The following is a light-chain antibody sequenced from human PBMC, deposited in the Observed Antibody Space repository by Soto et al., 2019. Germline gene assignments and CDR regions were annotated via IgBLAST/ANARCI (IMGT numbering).Light chain of an antibody. Sequence: DVPMTQSPSSLAASGGDRVTITCRASQSISTYLNWYQAKPGKAPRVMIYAASSLPSGVPSRFSGSGSGTDFTLTISNLQPEDFATYYCQQSYSAPWTFGHGTKVEVK. V-gene: IGKV1-39*01. CDR2: AAS. J-gene: IGKJ1*01. CDR3: QQSYSAPWT. CDR1: QSISTY.